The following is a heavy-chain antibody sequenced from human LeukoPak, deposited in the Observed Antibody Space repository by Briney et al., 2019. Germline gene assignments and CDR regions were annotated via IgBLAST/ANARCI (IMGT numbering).Heavy chain of an antibody. D-gene: IGHD3-10*01. Sequence: SGTLSLTCAVSGGSISSSNWWSWVRQPPGKGLEWIGEIYHSGSTNYNPSLKSRVTISVDKSKNQFSLKLSSVTAADTAVYYCTYGSGSWRYYFDYWGQGTLVTVSS. V-gene: IGHV4-4*02. J-gene: IGHJ4*02. CDR3: TYGSGSWRYYFDY. CDR1: GGSISSSNW. CDR2: IYHSGST.